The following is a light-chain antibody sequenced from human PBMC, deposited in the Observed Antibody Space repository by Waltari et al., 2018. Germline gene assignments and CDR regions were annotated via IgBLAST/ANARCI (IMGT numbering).Light chain of an antibody. J-gene: IGKJ4*01. CDR3: QQGYSTPPRLT. V-gene: IGKV1-39*01. CDR2: AAS. Sequence: DIQLTQSPSSLSASVGDRVTITCRASQSISTYLSWYQQKPGKAPKLLIYAASRLHSGVPSRFSGSGSGTDFTLTINSLQPEDFATYYCQQGYSTPPRLTFGGGTKVEI. CDR1: QSISTY.